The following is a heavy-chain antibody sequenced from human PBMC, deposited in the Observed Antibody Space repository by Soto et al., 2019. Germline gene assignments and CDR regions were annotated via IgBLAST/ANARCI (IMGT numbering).Heavy chain of an antibody. J-gene: IGHJ5*02. CDR3: ARWFDR. CDR2: IYYGGGT. CDR1: GGSISSYY. Sequence: SETLSLTCTVSGGSISSYYWNWIRQPPGKGLEWIGDIYYGGGTNYNPSLKSRVTLSVDTSKNQFSLKLSSVTAADTAVYYCARWFDRWGQGTLVTVSS. V-gene: IGHV4-59*12.